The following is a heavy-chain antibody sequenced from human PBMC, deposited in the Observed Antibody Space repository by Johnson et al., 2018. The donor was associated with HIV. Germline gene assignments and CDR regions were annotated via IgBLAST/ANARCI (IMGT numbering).Heavy chain of an antibody. CDR1: GFTFSSYA. CDR2: ISYDGSNN. Sequence: QVQLVESGGGVVQPGRSLRLSCAASGFTFSSYAMHWVRQAPGKGLEWVAVISYDGSNNYYADSVKGRFTISRANAKNTLYLQMNSLRPEDTAAYYCATIAAHGAAFDIWGQGTMVTVSS. V-gene: IGHV3-30-3*01. D-gene: IGHD6-25*01. CDR3: ATIAAHGAAFDI. J-gene: IGHJ3*02.